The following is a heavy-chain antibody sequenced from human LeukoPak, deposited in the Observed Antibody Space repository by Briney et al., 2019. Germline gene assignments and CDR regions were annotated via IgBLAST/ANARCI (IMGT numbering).Heavy chain of an antibody. J-gene: IGHJ4*02. CDR2: IYYSGST. Sequence: SETLSLTCAVSGYSISSGYYWGWIRQPPGKGLEWIGYIYYSGSTYYNPSLKSRVTISVDTSKNQFSLKLSSVTAADTAVYYCARADYYGSGSYFYWGQGTLVTVSS. D-gene: IGHD3-10*01. CDR1: GYSISSGYY. V-gene: IGHV4-30-4*08. CDR3: ARADYYGSGSYFY.